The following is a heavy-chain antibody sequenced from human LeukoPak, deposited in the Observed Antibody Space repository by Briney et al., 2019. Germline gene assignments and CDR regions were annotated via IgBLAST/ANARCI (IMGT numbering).Heavy chain of an antibody. D-gene: IGHD3-10*01. CDR1: GFTFSDAW. V-gene: IGHV3-15*01. CDR2: IKSKSDGGTI. J-gene: IGHJ4*02. CDR3: SHYGSGSYATDY. Sequence: GESLRLSCEASGFTFSDAWMSWVRQAPGKGLEWVGRIKSKSDGGTIDYAAPVKGRFTISRDDSKDTLYLQMNSLKTEDTAVYYCSHYGSGSYATDYWGQGTLVTVSS.